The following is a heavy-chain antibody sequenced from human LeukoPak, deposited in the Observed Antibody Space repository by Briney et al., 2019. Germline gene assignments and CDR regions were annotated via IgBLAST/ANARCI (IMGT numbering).Heavy chain of an antibody. CDR1: GFTFNTYS. J-gene: IGHJ6*02. V-gene: IGHV3-48*04. CDR3: ARDGTDSYYYGMDV. Sequence: GGSLRLSCAASGFTFNTYSMNWVRQAPGKGLEWVSYISSSSSTIYYADSVKGRFTISRDNAKNSLYLQMNSLRAEDTAVYYCARDGTDSYYYGMDVWGQGTTVTVSS. CDR2: ISSSSSTI. D-gene: IGHD6-13*01.